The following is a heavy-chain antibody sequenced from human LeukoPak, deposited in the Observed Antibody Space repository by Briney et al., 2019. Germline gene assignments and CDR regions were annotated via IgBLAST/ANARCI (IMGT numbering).Heavy chain of an antibody. CDR2: INSDGRTT. CDR1: GFTFSNNW. V-gene: IGHV3-74*01. D-gene: IGHD3-22*01. CDR3: AMIKEG. Sequence: GGSLRLSCAASGFTFSNNWMHWVRQAPGKGLVWVSRINSDGRTTAYADSVKGRFTISRDNAKNTLYLQMNSLRAEDTAVYYCAMIKEGWGQGTLVTVSS. J-gene: IGHJ4*02.